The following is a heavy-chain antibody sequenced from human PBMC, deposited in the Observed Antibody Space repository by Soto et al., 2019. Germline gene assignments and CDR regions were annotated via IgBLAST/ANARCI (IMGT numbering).Heavy chain of an antibody. CDR2: FYYTGSI. D-gene: IGHD6-13*01. V-gene: IGHV4-61*01. CDR3: ARARATIAAAAIFDC. Sequence: PSETLYLTCTVCGGSVSSGNYYWSWIRQHPGKGLEWIGYFYYTGSINYNPSLKSRVTISIDASKNQFSLRLSSVTAADTALYYCARARATIAAAAIFDCWGQGTLVTVSS. CDR1: GGSVSSGNYY. J-gene: IGHJ4*02.